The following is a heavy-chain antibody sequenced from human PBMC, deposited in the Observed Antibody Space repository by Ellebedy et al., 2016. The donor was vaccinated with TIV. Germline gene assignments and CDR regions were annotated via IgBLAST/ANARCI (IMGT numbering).Heavy chain of an antibody. D-gene: IGHD6-19*01. V-gene: IGHV1-3*01. CDR2: INAGNGNT. CDR3: ARDAPGGWYRY. J-gene: IGHJ4*02. Sequence: ASVKVSXXASGYTFTSYAMHWVRQAPGQRLEWMGWINAGNGNTKYSQKFQGRVTITRDTSASTAYMELSSLRSEDTAVYYCARDAPGGWYRYWGQGTLVTVSS. CDR1: GYTFTSYA.